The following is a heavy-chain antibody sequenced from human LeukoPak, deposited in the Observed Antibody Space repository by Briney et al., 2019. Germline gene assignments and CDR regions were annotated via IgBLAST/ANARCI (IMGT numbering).Heavy chain of an antibody. D-gene: IGHD3-10*01. J-gene: IGHJ4*02. CDR1: GYTLTELS. CDR2: FDPEDGET. Sequence: ASVKVSCKVSGYTLTELSMHWVRQAPGEGLEWMGGFDPEDGETIYAQKFQGRVTMTEDTSTDTAYMELSSLRSEDTAVYYCATGVKVRGVIGIGYFDYWGQGTLVTVSS. V-gene: IGHV1-24*01. CDR3: ATGVKVRGVIGIGYFDY.